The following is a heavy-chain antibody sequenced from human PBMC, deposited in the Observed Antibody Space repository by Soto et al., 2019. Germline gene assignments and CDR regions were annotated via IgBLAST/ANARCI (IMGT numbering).Heavy chain of an antibody. Sequence: PSETLSLTCTVSGGSISSYDWSWIRQPPGKGLEWIGYIYYSGSTNYNPSLKSRVTISVDTSKNQFSLKLSSVTAADTAVYYCARGYYDFWSGYYQKGYYYYMDVWGKGTTVTVS. D-gene: IGHD3-3*01. CDR3: ARGYYDFWSGYYQKGYYYYMDV. V-gene: IGHV4-59*01. CDR1: GGSISSYD. J-gene: IGHJ6*03. CDR2: IYYSGST.